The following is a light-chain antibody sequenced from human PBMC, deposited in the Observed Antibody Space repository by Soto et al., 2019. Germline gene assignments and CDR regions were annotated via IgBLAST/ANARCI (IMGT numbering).Light chain of an antibody. J-gene: IGLJ3*02. Sequence: QSALTQPASVSGSPGQSITISCTGTNSDVGAYNYVSWYQQHPGKAPKLMIFEVSDRPSGVSNRFSGSKSGNTASLTISGLQAEDEADYICSSYTTTSTLWVFGGGTKLTVL. CDR2: EVS. V-gene: IGLV2-14*01. CDR3: SSYTTTSTLWV. CDR1: NSDVGAYNY.